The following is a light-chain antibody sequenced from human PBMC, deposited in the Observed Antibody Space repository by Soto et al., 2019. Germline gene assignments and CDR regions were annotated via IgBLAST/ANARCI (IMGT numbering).Light chain of an antibody. CDR2: DAS. J-gene: IGKJ1*01. CDR3: QQYTNTNNPWM. CDR1: QTISTW. Sequence: DLQVTHSPPTLSASVGDRVTITCRSSQTISTWMAWYQQKPGKAPKLLVYDASTLQSGVASRFSGSGSGTEFTLIISGLQPDDSATYYCQQYTNTNNPWMFGQGTKVDIK. V-gene: IGKV1-5*01.